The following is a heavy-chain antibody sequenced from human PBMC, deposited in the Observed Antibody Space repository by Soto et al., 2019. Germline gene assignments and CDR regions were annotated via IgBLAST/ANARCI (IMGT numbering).Heavy chain of an antibody. J-gene: IGHJ6*02. V-gene: IGHV3-7*01. CDR2: IKQDGSEK. Sequence: GGSLRLSCAASGFTFSSYWMSWVRQAPGKGLEWVANIKQDGSEKYYVDSVKGRFTISRDSAKNSLYLQMNSLRAEDTAVYYCERDRRMYGMDVWGQGTTVTVSS. CDR3: ERDRRMYGMDV. CDR1: GFTFSSYW. D-gene: IGHD2-15*01.